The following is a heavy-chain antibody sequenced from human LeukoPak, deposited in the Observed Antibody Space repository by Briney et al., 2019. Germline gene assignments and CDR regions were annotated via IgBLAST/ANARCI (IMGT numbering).Heavy chain of an antibody. D-gene: IGHD4-11*01. CDR1: GYTFTSYY. Sequence: ASVKVSCKTSGYTFTSYYIHWVRQAPGQGPEWLGIINPIGGTTHFVQKFQGRVTMTRDTSTTTVYMELSSLGSEDTAVYYCARQQGLQNLNFDYWGQGALVTVSS. V-gene: IGHV1-46*01. CDR2: INPIGGTT. J-gene: IGHJ4*02. CDR3: ARQQGLQNLNFDY.